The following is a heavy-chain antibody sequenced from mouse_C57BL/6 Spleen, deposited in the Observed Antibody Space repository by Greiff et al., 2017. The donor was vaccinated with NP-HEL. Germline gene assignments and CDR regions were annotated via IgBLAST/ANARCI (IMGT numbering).Heavy chain of an antibody. V-gene: IGHV1-43*01. CDR1: GYSFTGYY. D-gene: IGHD2-5*01. Sequence: VQLKQSGPELVKPGASVKISCKASGYSFTGYYMHWVKQSSEKSLEWIGEINPSTGGTSYNQKFKGKATLTVDKSSSTAYMQLKSLTSEDSAVYYCASSVPPYYSNYEWAMDYWGQGTSVTVSS. J-gene: IGHJ4*01. CDR2: INPSTGGT. CDR3: ASSVPPYYSNYEWAMDY.